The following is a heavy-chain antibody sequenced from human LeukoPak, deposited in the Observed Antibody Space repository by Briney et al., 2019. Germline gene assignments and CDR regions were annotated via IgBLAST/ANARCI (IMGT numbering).Heavy chain of an antibody. CDR1: GVSISRGDYY. Sequence: SQPLSLTCTVSGVSISRGDYYWSWIRQPPGKGLEWIGYIYYSGSTYYNPSLKSRVTISVDTSKNQFSLKLSSVTAADTAVYYCARLVGATGFDYWGQGTLVTVSS. CDR2: IYYSGST. V-gene: IGHV4-30-4*01. D-gene: IGHD1-26*01. J-gene: IGHJ4*02. CDR3: ARLVGATGFDY.